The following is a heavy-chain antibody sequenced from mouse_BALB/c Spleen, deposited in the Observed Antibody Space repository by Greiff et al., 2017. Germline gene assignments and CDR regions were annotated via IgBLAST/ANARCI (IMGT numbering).Heavy chain of an antibody. D-gene: IGHD2-3*01. CDR1: GFSLTSYG. V-gene: IGHV2-9*02. J-gene: IGHJ1*01. CDR3: ARDGYYPLWYFDV. CDR2: IWAGGST. Sequence: QVQLKQSGPGLVAPSQSLSITCTVSGFSLTSYGVHWVRQPPGKGLEWLGVIWAGGSTNYNSALMSRLSISKDNSKSQVFLKMNSLQTDDTAMYYCARDGYYPLWYFDVWGAGTTVTVSS.